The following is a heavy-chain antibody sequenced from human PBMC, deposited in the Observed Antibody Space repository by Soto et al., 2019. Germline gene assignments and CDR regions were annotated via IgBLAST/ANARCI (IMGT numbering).Heavy chain of an antibody. V-gene: IGHV3-23*01. Sequence: GGSLRLSFAASGFNFSNYAMSWVRQAPGKGLEWVSIISATGGGTCYADSVKVRLTISIDNSHNTLYLQVHSLTAEDTAVYYCAKDRRAGGNFAFYFDXWGQGAQVTVSX. CDR1: GFNFSNYA. D-gene: IGHD3-16*01. CDR3: AKDRRAGGNFAFYFDX. J-gene: IGHJ4*02. CDR2: ISATGGGT.